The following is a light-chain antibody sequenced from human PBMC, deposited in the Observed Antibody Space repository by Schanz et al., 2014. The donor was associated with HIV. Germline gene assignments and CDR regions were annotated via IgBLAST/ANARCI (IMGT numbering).Light chain of an antibody. Sequence: QSVLTQPPSVSGAPGQRVNISCTGSRSNIGARYDVHWYQQLPGTAPKLLIYGNINRPSGVPDRFFGSKSGTSASLAITGLRSEDEADYYCQSYDSSLSGAVFGGGTKLTV. J-gene: IGLJ2*01. V-gene: IGLV1-40*01. CDR3: QSYDSSLSGAV. CDR2: GNI. CDR1: RSNIGARYD.